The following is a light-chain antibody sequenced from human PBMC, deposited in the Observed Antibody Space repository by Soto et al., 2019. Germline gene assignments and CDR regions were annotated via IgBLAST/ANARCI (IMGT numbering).Light chain of an antibody. CDR1: QSALYSSNNKNY. J-gene: IGKJ5*01. Sequence: TDSRGALAFFPVVTATINYKSSQSALYSSNNKNYLACYQQKPGQPPKLLIYWASTRESGVPDRFSGSGSGTDFDLTLRSLQAEDAAVYYCQQYYSTPITFGQGTRLEIK. V-gene: IGKV4-1*01. CDR3: QQYYSTPIT. CDR2: WAS.